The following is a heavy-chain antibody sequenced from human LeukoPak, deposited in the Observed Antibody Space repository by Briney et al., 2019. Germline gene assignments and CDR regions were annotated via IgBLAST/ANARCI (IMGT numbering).Heavy chain of an antibody. CDR3: ARGTRNYYDSSGYFHDY. J-gene: IGHJ4*02. V-gene: IGHV1-46*01. Sequence: GASVKVSCKASGYTFTSYYMHWVRQAPGQGLEWMGIINPSGGSTSYAQKFQGRVTMTRDTSTSTVYMELSSLRSEDTAVYYCARGTRNYYDSSGYFHDYWGQGTLVTVSS. D-gene: IGHD3-22*01. CDR1: GYTFTSYY. CDR2: INPSGGST.